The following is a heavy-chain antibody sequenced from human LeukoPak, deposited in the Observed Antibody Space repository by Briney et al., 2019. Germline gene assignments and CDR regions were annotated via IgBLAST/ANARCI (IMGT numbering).Heavy chain of an antibody. V-gene: IGHV3-74*01. CDR2: INSDGSTT. CDR3: ARGNYYGQDY. D-gene: IGHD3-10*01. CDR1: GFTFSSYW. Sequence: GGSLRLSCGASGFTFSSYWMHWVRQAPGKGLVWISRINSDGSTTSYADSVKGRFTISRHNAKNTLYLQMNSLRADDTAVYYCARGNYYGQDYWGQGTLVTVSS. J-gene: IGHJ4*02.